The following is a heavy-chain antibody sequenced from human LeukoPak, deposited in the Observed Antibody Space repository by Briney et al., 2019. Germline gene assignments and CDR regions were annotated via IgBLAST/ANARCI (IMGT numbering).Heavy chain of an antibody. V-gene: IGHV3-48*01. CDR2: ISSSSSTI. J-gene: IGHJ3*02. CDR1: GFTFSSYS. D-gene: IGHD5-18*01. Sequence: GGSLRLSCAASGFTFSSYSMNWVRQAPGKGLEWVSYISSSSSTIYYADSVKGRFTISRDNAKNSLYLQMNSLRAEDTAVYYCASAYSYGNLYNDAFDIWGQGTMVTVSS. CDR3: ASAYSYGNLYNDAFDI.